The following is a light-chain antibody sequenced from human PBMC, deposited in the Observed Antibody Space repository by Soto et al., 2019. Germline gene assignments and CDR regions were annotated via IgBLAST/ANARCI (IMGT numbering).Light chain of an antibody. CDR3: CSLAGGNIFRV. V-gene: IGLV2-11*01. Sequence: QSALTQPRSVSGSPGQSVTISCTGTSSDVGGYTYVSWYQHHPGKAPNFIIFDVSSRPSGVPDRFSGSKSGNTAYLTISGLQADDEADYYCCSLAGGNIFRVFGGGTKVTVL. CDR1: SSDVGGYTY. J-gene: IGLJ2*01. CDR2: DVS.